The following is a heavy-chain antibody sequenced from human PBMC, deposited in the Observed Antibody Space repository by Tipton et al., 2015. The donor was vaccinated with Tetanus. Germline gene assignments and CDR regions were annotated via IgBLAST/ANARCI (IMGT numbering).Heavy chain of an antibody. CDR3: ARDSPLGSYSWAFDL. J-gene: IGHJ3*01. CDR1: GAPVTSGRHH. V-gene: IGHV4-61*01. Sequence: TLSLTCSVSGAPVTSGRHHWSWIRLAPGRGLEWIGFFSDSGSTNYNPSVRGRVAISLDTSKNHFSLELTSVPAADTAVYYCARDSPLGSYSWAFDLWGRGTTVAVSS. D-gene: IGHD2-15*01. CDR2: FSDSGST.